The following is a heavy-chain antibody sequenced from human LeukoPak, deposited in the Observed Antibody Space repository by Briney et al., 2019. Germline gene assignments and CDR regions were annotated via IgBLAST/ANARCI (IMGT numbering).Heavy chain of an antibody. CDR2: MDYDGST. D-gene: IGHD1-1*01. CDR3: ARIYNEREPPDY. Sequence: SEPLSLTCTVSGASISGSSYYWCWIRQPPGKGLEWIGIMDYDGSTYYNPSLKSRVTISVDTSKNQFSLKLSSVTAADTAVYYCARIYNEREPPDYWGQGILVTVSS. J-gene: IGHJ4*02. V-gene: IGHV4-39*01. CDR1: GASISGSSYY.